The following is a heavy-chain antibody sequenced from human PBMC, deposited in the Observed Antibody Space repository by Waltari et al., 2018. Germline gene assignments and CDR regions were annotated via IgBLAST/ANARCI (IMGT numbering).Heavy chain of an antibody. J-gene: IGHJ5*02. V-gene: IGHV5-51*01. CDR2: IYPGDSDT. CDR1: GYSFTSYW. Sequence: EVQLVQSGAAVKKPGESLKISCKGSGYSFTSYWIGWVRQLPGKGMVWMGIIYPGDSDTIYSPSFQGQVTISADKSISTAYLQWSSLKASDTAMYYCARGLDSSSWYLVSYNWFDPWGQGTLVTVSS. CDR3: ARGLDSSSWYLVSYNWFDP. D-gene: IGHD6-13*01.